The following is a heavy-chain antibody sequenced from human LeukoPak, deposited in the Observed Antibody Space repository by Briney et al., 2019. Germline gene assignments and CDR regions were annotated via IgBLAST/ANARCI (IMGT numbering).Heavy chain of an antibody. Sequence: GGSPRLSCAASGFTFSSYAMHWVRQAPGKGLEYVSAISSNGGSTYYANSVKGRFTISRDNSKNTLYLQMGSLRAEDMAVYYCARESYYDSSGFDDAFDIWGQGTMVTVSS. CDR2: ISSNGGST. D-gene: IGHD3-22*01. J-gene: IGHJ3*02. V-gene: IGHV3-64*01. CDR3: ARESYYDSSGFDDAFDI. CDR1: GFTFSSYA.